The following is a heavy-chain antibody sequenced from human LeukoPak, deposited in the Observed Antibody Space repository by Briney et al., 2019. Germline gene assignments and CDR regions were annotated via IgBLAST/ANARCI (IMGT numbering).Heavy chain of an antibody. J-gene: IGHJ4*02. V-gene: IGHV3-9*01. D-gene: IGHD6-13*01. CDR1: GFTFDDYA. CDR3: AKGNSSSWYCNFDY. CDR2: ISWNSGSI. Sequence: PGRSLRLSCAASGFTFDDYAMHWVRQAPGKGLEWVSGISWNSGSIGYADSVKGRFTISRDNAKNSLYLQMNSLRAEDTALYYCAKGNSSSWYCNFDYWGQGTLVTVSS.